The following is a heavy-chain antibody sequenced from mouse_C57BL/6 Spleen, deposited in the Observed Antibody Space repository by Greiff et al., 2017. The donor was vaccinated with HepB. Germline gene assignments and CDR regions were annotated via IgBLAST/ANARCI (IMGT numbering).Heavy chain of an antibody. CDR1: GYTFTSYW. J-gene: IGHJ4*01. Sequence: VQLQQSGAELVRPGSSVKLSCKASGYTFTSYWMDWVKQRPGQGLEWIGNIYPSDSETHYNQKFKDKATLTVDKSSSTAYIQLSSLTSEDSAVYYCARAYYSNYVRAMDYWGQGTSVTVSS. CDR3: ARAYYSNYVRAMDY. V-gene: IGHV1-61*01. CDR2: IYPSDSET. D-gene: IGHD2-5*01.